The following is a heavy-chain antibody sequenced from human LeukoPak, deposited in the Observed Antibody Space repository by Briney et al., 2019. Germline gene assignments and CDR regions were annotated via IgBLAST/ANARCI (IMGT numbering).Heavy chain of an antibody. CDR1: GGSFSGYY. J-gene: IGHJ4*02. Sequence: SETLSLTCAVHGGSFSGYYWSWIRQPPGKGLEWIGEINHSGSTNYNPSLKSRVTISVDTSKNQFSLKLSSVTAADTAVYYCARWDGYNYLFDYWGQGTLVTVSS. CDR3: ARWDGYNYLFDY. D-gene: IGHD5-24*01. V-gene: IGHV4-34*01. CDR2: INHSGST.